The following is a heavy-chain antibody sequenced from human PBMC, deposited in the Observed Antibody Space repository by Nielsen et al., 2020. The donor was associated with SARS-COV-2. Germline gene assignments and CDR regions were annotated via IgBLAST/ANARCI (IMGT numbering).Heavy chain of an antibody. CDR2: IDPSDSDA. Sequence: GESLKISCKGSGYTFKNYWIVWVRQMPGKGLEWMGIIDPSDSDARYSPSFQGQVTISADKSINTAYLQWSSLKASDIAVYYCARLHRPDASDIWGQGTMVTVSS. CDR3: ARLHRPDASDI. J-gene: IGHJ3*02. CDR1: GYTFKNYW. V-gene: IGHV5-51*01.